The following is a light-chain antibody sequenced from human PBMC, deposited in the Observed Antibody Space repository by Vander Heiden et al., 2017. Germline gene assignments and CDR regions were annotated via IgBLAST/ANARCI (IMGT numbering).Light chain of an antibody. CDR2: RNN. CDR3: AAWDDSLSGHVV. J-gene: IGLJ2*01. V-gene: IGLV1-47*01. Sequence: QPVLTQPPPASATPGQRVTISCSGSSSNNGSNYVHRYQQLPGTAPKLLIYRNNQRPSGVPDRFSGSKSGTSASLAISGLRSEDEADYYCAAWDDSLSGHVVFGGGTKLTVL. CDR1: SSNNGSNY.